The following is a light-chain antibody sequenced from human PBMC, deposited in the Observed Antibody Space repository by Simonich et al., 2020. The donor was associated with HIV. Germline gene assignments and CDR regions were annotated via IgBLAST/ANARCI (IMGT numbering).Light chain of an antibody. CDR1: NSDVGGYNY. CDR3: CSYAGSSTFRV. CDR2: EVN. V-gene: IGLV2-8*01. Sequence: QSALTQPPSASGSPGQSVTISCTGTNSDVGGYNYVSWYQQHPGKAPKLIIYEVNKRPSGVPDRFSGAKSGSTASLTVSGLQAEDEADYYCCSYAGSSTFRVFGGGTKLTVL. J-gene: IGLJ3*02.